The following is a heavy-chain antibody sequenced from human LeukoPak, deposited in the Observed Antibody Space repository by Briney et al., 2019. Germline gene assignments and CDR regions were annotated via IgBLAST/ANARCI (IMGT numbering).Heavy chain of an antibody. CDR1: GFTFDDYA. CDR2: ISWNSGSI. V-gene: IGHV3-9*01. J-gene: IGHJ6*02. CDR3: AKDIGEGASGYYYGMDV. D-gene: IGHD1-26*01. Sequence: GGSLRLSCAASGFTFDDYAMHWVRQAPGKGLEWVSGISWNSGSIGYADSVKGRFTISRDNAKNSLYLQMNSLRAEDTALYYCAKDIGEGASGYYYGMDVWGQGTTVTVSS.